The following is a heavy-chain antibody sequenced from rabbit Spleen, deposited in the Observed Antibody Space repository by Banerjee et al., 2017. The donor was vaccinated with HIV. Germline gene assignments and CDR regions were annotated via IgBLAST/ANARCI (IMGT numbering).Heavy chain of an antibody. D-gene: IGHD6-1*01. CDR1: GFDFSRFY. J-gene: IGHJ3*01. CDR3: ARGIAYGYAGDAYPPYAMDL. CDR2: VYVGKNT. V-gene: IGHV1S47*01. Sequence: QEQLEESGGGLVTPGGNLTLTCKASGFDFSRFYMSWVRQAPGKGLEWIGVVYVGKNTDYATWVNGRFTISRDDTQNTVHLRMNSLTAADTATYFCARGIAYGYAGDAYPPYAMDLWGQGTLVTVS.